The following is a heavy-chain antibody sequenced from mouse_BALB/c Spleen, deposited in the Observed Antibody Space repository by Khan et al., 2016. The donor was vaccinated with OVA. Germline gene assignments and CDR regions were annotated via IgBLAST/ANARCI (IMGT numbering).Heavy chain of an antibody. CDR3: ARAWAMDY. CDR1: GFTFSDYG. CDR2: ISTLAYSI. J-gene: IGHJ4*01. Sequence: MQLEESGGGLVQPGGSRKLSCAASGFTFSDYGMAWVRQAPGKGPEWVAFISTLAYSIYYADTLTGRFTISRENAKNTLYLEMSSLRSEDTAMSYCARAWAMDYWGQGTSVTVSS. V-gene: IGHV5-15*02.